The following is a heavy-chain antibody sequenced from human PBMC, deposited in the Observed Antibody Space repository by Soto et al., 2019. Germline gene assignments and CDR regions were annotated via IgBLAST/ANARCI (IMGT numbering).Heavy chain of an antibody. CDR2: IYWDDDK. Sequence: QITLKESGPTLVKPTQTLTLTSTFSGFSLSTTGVGVGWIRQPPGKALEWLALIYWDDDKRYNPSLKSRLTITKDTSKNQVVLTMTNMDPVDTATYYCVQSRCGGDCLQSYSSHSYYGLDVWGQGTTVTVSS. CDR3: VQSRCGGDCLQSYSSHSYYGLDV. CDR1: GFSLSTTGVG. D-gene: IGHD2-21*01. V-gene: IGHV2-5*02. J-gene: IGHJ6*02.